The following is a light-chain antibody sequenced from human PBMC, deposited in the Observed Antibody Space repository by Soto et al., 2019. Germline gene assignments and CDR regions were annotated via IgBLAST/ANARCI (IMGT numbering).Light chain of an antibody. Sequence: DIQMTQSPSSLSASVGDRVTITCRASQSISSYLNWYQQKPGKAPELLIYAASSLQSGVPSRFSGSGSGTDFTLTISSLQPEDFGTYYCQQSYSTPPWTFGQGTKVEIK. V-gene: IGKV1-39*01. CDR3: QQSYSTPPWT. J-gene: IGKJ1*01. CDR2: AAS. CDR1: QSISSY.